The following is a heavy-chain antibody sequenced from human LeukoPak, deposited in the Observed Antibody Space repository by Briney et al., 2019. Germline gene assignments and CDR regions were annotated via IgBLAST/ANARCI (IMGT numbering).Heavy chain of an antibody. J-gene: IGHJ4*02. CDR3: ARDGGGDNTLDY. V-gene: IGHV1-2*02. CDR1: GNTFTGYY. Sequence: ASVKVSCKAFGNTFTGYYMHWVRQAPGQGLEWMGWINPNSGGTNYAQKFQGRVTMTRDTSISTAYMELSRLRSDDTAVYYCARDGGGDNTLDYWGQGTLVTVSS. CDR2: INPNSGGT. D-gene: IGHD2-21*02.